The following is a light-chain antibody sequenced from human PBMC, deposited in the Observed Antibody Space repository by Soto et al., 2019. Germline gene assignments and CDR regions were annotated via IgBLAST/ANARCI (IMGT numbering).Light chain of an antibody. Sequence: QSVLTQAPSASGTPWQSVTISCSGSDSNIGSNTVNWYQQLPGMAPKLLIYANFQRSSGVPDRFSASKSGTSASLAISGLQSEDEAHYYCAVWDDGLSGWVFGGGTKLTVL. CDR2: ANF. CDR3: AVWDDGLSGWV. CDR1: DSNIGSNT. J-gene: IGLJ2*01. V-gene: IGLV1-44*01.